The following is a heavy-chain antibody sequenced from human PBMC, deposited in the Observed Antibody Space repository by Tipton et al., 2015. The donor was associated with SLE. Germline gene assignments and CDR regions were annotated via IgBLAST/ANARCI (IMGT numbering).Heavy chain of an antibody. CDR3: ASGLSFDY. D-gene: IGHD3/OR15-3a*01. V-gene: IGHV4-38-2*01. Sequence: LSLTCAVSGYSISSGYYWGWIRQPPGKGLERIGYIYYSGSTNYNPSPKSRVTISVDTSKNQFSLKLSSVTAADTAVYYCASGLSFDYWGQGTLVTVSS. J-gene: IGHJ4*02. CDR2: IYYSGST. CDR1: GYSISSGYY.